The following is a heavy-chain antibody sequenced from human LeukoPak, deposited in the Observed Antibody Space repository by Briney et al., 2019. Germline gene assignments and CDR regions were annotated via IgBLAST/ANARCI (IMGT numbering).Heavy chain of an antibody. V-gene: IGHV3-23*01. D-gene: IGHD1-26*01. CDR1: GFTFSTYT. CDR2: ISGTLPSSGTT. Sequence: GGSLRLSCAASGFTFSTYTMTWVRQAPGKGLEWVSGISGTLPSSGTTYHADSVKGRFTISRDNSKDTLYLQMNSLRAEDTAVYYCATESYGGAWGQGTLVTVSS. CDR3: ATESYGGA. J-gene: IGHJ4*02.